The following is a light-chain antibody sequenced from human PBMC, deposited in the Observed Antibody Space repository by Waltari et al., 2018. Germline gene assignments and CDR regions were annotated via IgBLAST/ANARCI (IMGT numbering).Light chain of an antibody. CDR2: SAS. CDR3: QQSYSTPPT. V-gene: IGKV1-39*01. J-gene: IGKJ2*01. CDR1: QSISSY. Sequence: DIQMTQSPSSLSASVGDRVTITCRASQSISSYLNWYQQKPGKAPKLLIYSASSLRSWVPSRFSGSGSGTDFTLTISSLQPEDFATYYCQQSYSTPPTFGQGTKLEIK.